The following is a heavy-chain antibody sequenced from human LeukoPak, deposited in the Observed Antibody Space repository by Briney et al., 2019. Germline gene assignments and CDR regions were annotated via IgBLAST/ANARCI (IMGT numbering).Heavy chain of an antibody. Sequence: GGTLRLSCAASGFTFSSYGMSWVRQAPGKGLEWVSAISGSGGSTYYADSVKGRFTISRDNSKNTLYLQMNSLRAEDTAVYYCATYDILTGRGYWGQGTLVTVSS. V-gene: IGHV3-23*01. J-gene: IGHJ4*02. D-gene: IGHD3-9*01. CDR2: ISGSGGST. CDR1: GFTFSSYG. CDR3: ATYDILTGRGY.